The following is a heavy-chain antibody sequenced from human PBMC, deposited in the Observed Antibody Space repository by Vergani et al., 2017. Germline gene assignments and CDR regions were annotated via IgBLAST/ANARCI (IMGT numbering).Heavy chain of an antibody. D-gene: IGHD3-10*01. V-gene: IGHV3-48*04. Sequence: EVQLVESGGGLVQPGGSLRLSCAASGFTFSSYSMNWVRQAPGKGLEWVSYISSRSSTIYYADAVKGRFTLSRDNAKNSLYLQMNSLRAEDTAVYYCARDLLRVYYGARSSLGYYYYGMDGWGQGATVAVS. CDR2: ISSRSSTI. J-gene: IGHJ6*02. CDR3: ARDLLRVYYGARSSLGYYYYGMDG. CDR1: GFTFSSYS.